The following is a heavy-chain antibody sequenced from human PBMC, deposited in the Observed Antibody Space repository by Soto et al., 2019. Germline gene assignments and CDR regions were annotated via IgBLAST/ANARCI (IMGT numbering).Heavy chain of an antibody. CDR1: GFTFSSYA. D-gene: IGHD6-13*01. V-gene: IGHV3-23*01. Sequence: GGSLRLSCAASGFTFSSYAMSWVRQAPGKGLEWVSAISGSGGSTYYADSVKGRFTISRDNSKNTLYLQMNSLRAEDTAVYYCAKDLRKYSSSPNKNWFDPWGQGTLVTVSS. CDR2: ISGSGGST. CDR3: AKDLRKYSSSPNKNWFDP. J-gene: IGHJ5*02.